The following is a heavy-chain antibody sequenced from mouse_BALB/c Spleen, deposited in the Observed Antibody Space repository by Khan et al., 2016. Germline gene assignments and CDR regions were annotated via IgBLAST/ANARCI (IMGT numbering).Heavy chain of an antibody. D-gene: IGHD2-3*01. CDR3: ARDGLDY. CDR1: GFTFSSFG. Sequence: EVELVESGGGLVQPGGSRKLSCAASGFTFSSFGMHWVRQAPEKGLEWVAYISSDSSTKYYADTVKGRFTISRDNPKNTLFLQMNSLRSEDTAIFYYARDGLDYWGQGTTLTVAS. J-gene: IGHJ2*01. V-gene: IGHV5-17*02. CDR2: ISSDSSTK.